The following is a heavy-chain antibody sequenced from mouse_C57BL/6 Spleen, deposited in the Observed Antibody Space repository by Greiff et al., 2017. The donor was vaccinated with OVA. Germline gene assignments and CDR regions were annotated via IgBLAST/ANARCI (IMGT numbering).Heavy chain of an antibody. J-gene: IGHJ2*01. CDR2: ISDGGSYT. V-gene: IGHV5-4*01. D-gene: IGHD2-5*01. CDR1: GFTFSSYA. Sequence: EVNVVESGGGLVKPGGSLKLSCAASGFTFSSYAMSWVRQTPEKRLEWVATISDGGSYTYYPDNVKGRFTISRDNAKNNLYLQMSHLKSEDTAMYYCARERYSNYFDYWGQGTTLTVSS. CDR3: ARERYSNYFDY.